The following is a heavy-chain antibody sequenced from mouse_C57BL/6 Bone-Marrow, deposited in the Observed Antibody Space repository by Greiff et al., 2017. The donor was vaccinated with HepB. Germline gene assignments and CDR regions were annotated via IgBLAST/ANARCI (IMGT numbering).Heavy chain of an antibody. CDR1: GFNIKDDY. Sequence: EVMLVESGAELVRPGASVKLSCTASGFNIKDDYMHWVKQRPEQGLEWIGWIDPENGDTEYASKFQGKATITADTSSNTAYLQLSSLTSEDTAVYYCARTTVVHFDYWGQGTTLTVSS. D-gene: IGHD1-1*01. CDR2: IDPENGDT. V-gene: IGHV14-4*01. CDR3: ARTTVVHFDY. J-gene: IGHJ2*01.